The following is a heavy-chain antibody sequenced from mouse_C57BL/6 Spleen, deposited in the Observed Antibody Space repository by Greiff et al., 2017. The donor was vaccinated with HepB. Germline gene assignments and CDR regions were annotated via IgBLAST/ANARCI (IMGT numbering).Heavy chain of an antibody. CDR3: ARHDYDVDYYAMDY. J-gene: IGHJ4*01. D-gene: IGHD2-4*01. Sequence: QVQLKESGAELARPGASVKMSCKASGYTFTSYTMHWVKQRPGQGLEWIGYINPSSGYTKYNQKFKDKATLTADKSSSTAYMQLSSLTSEDSAVYYCARHDYDVDYYAMDYWGQGTSVTVSS. CDR2: INPSSGYT. V-gene: IGHV1-4*01. CDR1: GYTFTSYT.